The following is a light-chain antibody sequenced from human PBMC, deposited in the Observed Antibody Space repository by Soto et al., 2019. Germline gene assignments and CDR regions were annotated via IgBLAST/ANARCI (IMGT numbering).Light chain of an antibody. CDR3: CSYTPSSTYV. CDR2: DVN. Sequence: QCVRTRAASGSGAAGEGSGIFCTGNSSDVGAYNYVSWYQQHPGKAPKLMIYDVNNRPSGVSNRFSGSKSGNTASLTISGLQAEDEADYYCCSYTPSSTYVLGTGTKVTVL. V-gene: IGLV2-14*03. J-gene: IGLJ1*01. CDR1: SSDVGAYNY.